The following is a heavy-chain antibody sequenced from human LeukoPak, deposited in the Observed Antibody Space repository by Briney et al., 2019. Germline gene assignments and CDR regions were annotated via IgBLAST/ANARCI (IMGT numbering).Heavy chain of an antibody. J-gene: IGHJ4*02. CDR1: GFTFSTYS. CDR3: ARDGYYDSSGYYPNDY. CDR2: ISTSSDTI. D-gene: IGHD3-22*01. V-gene: IGHV3-48*04. Sequence: GGSLRLSCAAAGFTFSTYSMDWVRQTPGKGLEWLSHISTSSDTIYYADSVKGRFTISRDNAKNSLYLQMNSLRAEDTAVYYCARDGYYDSSGYYPNDYWGQGTLVTVSS.